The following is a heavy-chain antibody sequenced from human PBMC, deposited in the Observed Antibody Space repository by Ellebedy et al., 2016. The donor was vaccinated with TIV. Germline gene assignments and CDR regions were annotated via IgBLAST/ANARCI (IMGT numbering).Heavy chain of an antibody. V-gene: IGHV1-46*01. CDR1: GYTFTNLL. CDR2: INPNGPST. Sequence: AASVKVSCKASGYTFTNLLMHWVRQVPGQGPEWVGIINPNGPSTKFAPKFQGRVTMTSDTSTDTFHMGLSSLRFEDSAVYYCARCSGFDVLASDYIAYYGMDVWGQGTTVTVS. J-gene: IGHJ6*02. CDR3: ARCSGFDVLASDYIAYYGMDV. D-gene: IGHD3-9*01.